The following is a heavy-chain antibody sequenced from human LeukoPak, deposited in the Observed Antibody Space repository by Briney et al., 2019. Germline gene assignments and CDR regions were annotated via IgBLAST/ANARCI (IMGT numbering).Heavy chain of an antibody. CDR2: IRSKANGYAT. Sequence: PGGSLKLSCAASGFTFSGSAMHWVRQASGKGLEWVGRIRSKANGYATAYAASVKGRFTISRDDSKNTAYLQMNSLKTEDTAVYYCTRQRRAYSYGYDYWGQGTLVTVSS. J-gene: IGHJ4*02. CDR1: GFTFSGSA. D-gene: IGHD5-18*01. V-gene: IGHV3-73*01. CDR3: TRQRRAYSYGYDY.